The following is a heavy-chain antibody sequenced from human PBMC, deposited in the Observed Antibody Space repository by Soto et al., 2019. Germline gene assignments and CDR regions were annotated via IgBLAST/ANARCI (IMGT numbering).Heavy chain of an antibody. V-gene: IGHV1-3*01. J-gene: IGHJ3*02. Sequence: ASVKVSCKASGYTFTSYGIHWVRQAPGQRLEWMGWINACNGNTKYAQKFQGRVTITRDTSASTAYMELSSLRSEDTAVYYCARDDYYIWGQGTMVTVSS. CDR1: GYTFTSYG. D-gene: IGHD3-16*01. CDR3: ARDDYYI. CDR2: INACNGNT.